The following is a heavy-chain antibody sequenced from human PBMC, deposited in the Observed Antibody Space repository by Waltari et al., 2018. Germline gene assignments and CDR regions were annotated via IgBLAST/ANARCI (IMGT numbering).Heavy chain of an antibody. V-gene: IGHV3-7*01. Sequence: EVQLVESGGGLVQLGGSLRLSCGASGFTFSRYWMSWVRQTPGKGLQWVANINYDGSQKYYVDSVKGRFTISRDNAKNSVYLQMNSLRVEDSAVYYCAKSRGFEYWGQGALITVSS. CDR2: INYDGSQK. CDR1: GFTFSRYW. D-gene: IGHD2-2*01. J-gene: IGHJ4*02. CDR3: AKSRGFEY.